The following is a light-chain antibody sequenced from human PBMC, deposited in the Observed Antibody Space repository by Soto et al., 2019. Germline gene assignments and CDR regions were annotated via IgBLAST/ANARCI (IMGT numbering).Light chain of an antibody. CDR2: DAS. Sequence: EIVLTQSPATLSLSPGERATLSCRASQSVRSSLAWYQQKPGQAPRLLIYDASTRAIGIPARFSGGGSGTDFTLTISRLEPEDFAVYYCQQRGTSPPLTFGGGTKVEI. CDR3: QQRGTSPPLT. V-gene: IGKV3-11*01. J-gene: IGKJ4*01. CDR1: QSVRSS.